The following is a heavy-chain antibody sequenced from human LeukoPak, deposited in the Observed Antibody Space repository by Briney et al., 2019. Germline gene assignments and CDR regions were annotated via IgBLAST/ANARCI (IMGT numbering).Heavy chain of an antibody. CDR1: GGSISSSSYY. V-gene: IGHV4-39*01. CDR3: ARRSVRPNSPFDY. D-gene: IGHD3-10*01. Sequence: PSETLSLTCTVSGGSISSSSYYWGWIRQPPGKGLEWIGSICYSGSTYYNPSLKSRVTISVDTSKNQFSLKLSSVTAADTAVYYCARRSVRPNSPFDYWGQGTLVTVSS. J-gene: IGHJ4*02. CDR2: ICYSGST.